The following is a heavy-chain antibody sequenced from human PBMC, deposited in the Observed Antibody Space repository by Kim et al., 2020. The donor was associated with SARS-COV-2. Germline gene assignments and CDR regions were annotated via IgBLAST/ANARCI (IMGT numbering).Heavy chain of an antibody. D-gene: IGHD2-15*01. CDR3: AKDGSTYCSGGSCYLSY. J-gene: IGHJ4*02. CDR1: GFTFSSYA. CDR2: ISGSGGST. V-gene: IGHV3-23*01. Sequence: GGSLRLSCAASGFTFSSYAMSWVRQAPGKGLEWVSAISGSGGSTYYADSVKGRFTISRDNSKNTLYLQMNSLRAEDTAVYYCAKDGSTYCSGGSCYLSYWGQGTLVTVSS.